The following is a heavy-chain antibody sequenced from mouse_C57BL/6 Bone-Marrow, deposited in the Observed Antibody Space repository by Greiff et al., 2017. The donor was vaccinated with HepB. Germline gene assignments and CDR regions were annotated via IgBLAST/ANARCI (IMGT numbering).Heavy chain of an antibody. D-gene: IGHD1-1*01. CDR3: ARPPCYGSSYVGFAY. CDR2: ISSGGSYT. J-gene: IGHJ3*01. V-gene: IGHV5-6*01. CDR1: GFTFSSYG. Sequence: EVQGVESGGDLVKPGGSLKLSCAASGFTFSSYGMSWVRQTPDKRLEWVATISSGGSYTYYPDSVKGRFTISRDNAKNTLYLQMSSLKSEDTAMYYCARPPCYGSSYVGFAYWGQGTLVTVSA.